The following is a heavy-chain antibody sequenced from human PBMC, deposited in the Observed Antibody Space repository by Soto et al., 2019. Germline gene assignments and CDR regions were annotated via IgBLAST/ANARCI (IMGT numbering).Heavy chain of an antibody. V-gene: IGHV3-30-3*01. CDR1: GFTFSSYA. D-gene: IGHD3-22*01. CDR3: ARDRSSGYFVSYYGMDV. CDR2: ISYDGSNK. J-gene: IGHJ6*02. Sequence: PGGSLRLSCAASGFTFSSYAMHWVRQAPGKGLEWVAVISYDGSNKYYADSVKGRFTISRDNSKNTLYLQMNSLRAEDTAVYYCARDRSSGYFVSYYGMDVWGHGTTVTVSS.